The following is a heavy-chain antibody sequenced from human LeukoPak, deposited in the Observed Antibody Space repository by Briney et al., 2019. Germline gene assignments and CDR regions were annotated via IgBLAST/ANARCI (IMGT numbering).Heavy chain of an antibody. D-gene: IGHD2-2*01. CDR1: GGSISSYY. CDR3: ATGDYCSSTSCAANDAFDI. Sequence: SETLSLTCTVSGGSISSYYWSWIRQPAGKGLERIGRIYTSGSTNYNPSLKSRVTMSVDTSKNQFSLKLSSVTAADTAVYYCATGDYCSSTSCAANDAFDIWGQGTMVTVSS. J-gene: IGHJ3*02. CDR2: IYTSGST. V-gene: IGHV4-4*07.